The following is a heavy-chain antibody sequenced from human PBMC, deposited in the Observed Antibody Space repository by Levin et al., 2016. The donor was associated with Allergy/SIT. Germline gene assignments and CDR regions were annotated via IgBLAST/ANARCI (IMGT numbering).Heavy chain of an antibody. Sequence: KVSCKGSGYSFTNYWIAWVRQMPGRGLECMGIIYPGDSDTRYSPSFQGQVSISVDKSISTAYLQWRSLKASDTATYYCARRVFREHSSSSWYSGRAAASSDWLDPWGQGTLVIVTA. J-gene: IGHJ5*02. CDR1: GYSFTNYW. D-gene: IGHD2-2*01. CDR3: ARRVFREHSSSSWYSGRAAASSDWLDP. CDR2: IYPGDSDT. V-gene: IGHV5-51*01.